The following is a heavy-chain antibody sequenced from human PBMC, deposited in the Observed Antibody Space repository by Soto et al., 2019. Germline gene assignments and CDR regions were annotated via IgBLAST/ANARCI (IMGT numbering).Heavy chain of an antibody. Sequence: QVQLVQSGAEVKKPGASVKVSCKASGYTFTSYGISWVRQAPGQGLEWMGWISAYNGNTNYAQKLQGRVTMTTDTARSTAYMELRSLRSDNTAVYYWARGQEIFLWCGELSKWFAPGGQGALVPVSS. D-gene: IGHD3-10*01. CDR3: ARGQEIFLWCGELSKWFAP. J-gene: IGHJ5*02. V-gene: IGHV1-18*01. CDR2: ISAYNGNT. CDR1: GYTFTSYG.